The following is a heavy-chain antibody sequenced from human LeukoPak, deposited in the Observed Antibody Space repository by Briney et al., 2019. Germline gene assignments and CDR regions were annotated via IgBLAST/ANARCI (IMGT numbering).Heavy chain of an antibody. V-gene: IGHV4-34*01. J-gene: IGHJ3*02. CDR2: INHSGST. CDR1: GGSFSGYY. CDR3: ARTRRSNAFDI. Sequence: SETLSLTCAVYGGSFSGYYWSWIRQPPGKGLEWIGEINHSGSTNYNPSLKSRVTISVDKSKNQFSLKLSSVTAADTAVYYCARTRRSNAFDIWGQGTMVTVSS.